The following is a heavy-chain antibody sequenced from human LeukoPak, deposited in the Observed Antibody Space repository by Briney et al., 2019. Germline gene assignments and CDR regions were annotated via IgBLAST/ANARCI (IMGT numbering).Heavy chain of an antibody. Sequence: SQTLSLTCSVSGWSIRRGTYYWSWIRQPAGKGLEWIGRALSPGSSDFNLFDYNPSFKSRVSMSFDTAKNQFFLKLSSVTAADTAVYYCARGRFSGMNAFDIWGQGTMVTVSS. J-gene: IGHJ3*02. V-gene: IGHV4-61*02. CDR3: ARGRFSGMNAFDI. CDR2: ALSPGSS. D-gene: IGHD3-10*01. CDR1: GWSIRRGTYY.